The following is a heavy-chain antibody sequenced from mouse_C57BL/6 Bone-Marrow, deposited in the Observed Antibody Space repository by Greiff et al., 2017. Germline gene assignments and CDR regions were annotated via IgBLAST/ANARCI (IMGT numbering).Heavy chain of an antibody. J-gene: IGHJ2*01. CDR1: GYAFRTYC. D-gene: IGHD4-1*01. CDR2: IYPGDGDT. Sequence: VQLQQSGAELVKPGASVKLSCTVSGYAFRTYCMNWVKQRPGKGLEWIGQIYPGDGDTNYNGKFQGKATLTADKSSSTAYMQLSSRTSDDSSVYFCARDWDYFDYWGQGTTLTVSS. CDR3: ARDWDYFDY. V-gene: IGHV1-80*01.